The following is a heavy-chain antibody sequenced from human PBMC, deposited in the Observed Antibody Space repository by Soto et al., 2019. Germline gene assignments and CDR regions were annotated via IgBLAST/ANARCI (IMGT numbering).Heavy chain of an antibody. CDR1: GFTFSGYA. J-gene: IGHJ4*02. Sequence: QVQLVESGGGVVQPGRSLRLSCAASGFTFSGYAMHWVRQAPGKGLEWVAVIWYDGTNTYYGDSVKGRFTVSRDNSKNTLWLQMISLRVEDTAVYYCARAGGYGYGEQTFDYWGQGTLVTVFS. D-gene: IGHD5-18*01. CDR3: ARAGGYGYGEQTFDY. V-gene: IGHV3-33*01. CDR2: IWYDGTNT.